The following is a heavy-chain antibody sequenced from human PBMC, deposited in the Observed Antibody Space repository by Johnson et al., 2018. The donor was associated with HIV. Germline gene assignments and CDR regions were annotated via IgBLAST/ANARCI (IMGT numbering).Heavy chain of an antibody. J-gene: IGHJ3*02. CDR1: GFTFSSYD. CDR2: IGTAGDT. Sequence: MLLVESGGGLVQPGGSMRLSCAASGFTFSSYDMHWVRQATGKGLEWVSAIGTAGDTYYPGSVKGRFTISRENAKNSLYLQMNSLRAEDTAVYYCAKVAVATAAGGVALDIWGPGTMVTVS. V-gene: IGHV3-13*01. D-gene: IGHD6-13*01. CDR3: AKVAVATAAGGVALDI.